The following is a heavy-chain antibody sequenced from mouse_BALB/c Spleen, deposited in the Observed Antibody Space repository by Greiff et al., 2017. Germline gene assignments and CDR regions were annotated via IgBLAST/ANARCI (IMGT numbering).Heavy chain of an antibody. CDR3: ARDASYGNYPYAMDY. Sequence: VHLVESGPGLVAPSQSLSITCTVSGFSLTGYGVNWVRQPPGKGLEWLGMIWGDGSTDYNSALKSRLSISQDNSKSQVFLKMNSLQTDDTARYYCARDASYGNYPYAMDYWGQGTSVTVSS. CDR2: IWGDGST. D-gene: IGHD2-10*02. CDR1: GFSLTGYG. V-gene: IGHV2-6-7*01. J-gene: IGHJ4*01.